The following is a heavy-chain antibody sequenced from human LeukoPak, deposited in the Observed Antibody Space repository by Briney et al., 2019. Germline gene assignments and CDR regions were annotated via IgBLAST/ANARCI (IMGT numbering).Heavy chain of an antibody. CDR2: ISYDGSNK. D-gene: IGHD2-15*01. J-gene: IGHJ5*02. CDR3: ARDRCSGGSCYSLNWFDP. V-gene: IGHV3-30*04. Sequence: GGPLELPCAAPEFTLGSYAMHWSRQPPARGLEGVAVISYDGSNKYYADSVKGRFTISRDNSKNTLYLQMNSLRAEDTAVYYCARDRCSGGSCYSLNWFDPWGQGTLVTVSS. CDR1: EFTLGSYA.